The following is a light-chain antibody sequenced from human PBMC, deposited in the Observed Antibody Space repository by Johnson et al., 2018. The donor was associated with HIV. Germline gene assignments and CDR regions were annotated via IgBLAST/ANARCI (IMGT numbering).Light chain of an antibody. V-gene: IGLV1-51*01. Sequence: QPVLTQPPSVSAAPGQKVTISCSGSSSNIGNNYVSWYQQLPGTAPKLLIYDNNKRPSGIADRFSGSKSGTSATLGITGLQTGDEADYYCGTLDNGLSGYVFGSGTKVTVL. J-gene: IGLJ1*01. CDR1: SSNIGNNY. CDR3: GTLDNGLSGYV. CDR2: DNN.